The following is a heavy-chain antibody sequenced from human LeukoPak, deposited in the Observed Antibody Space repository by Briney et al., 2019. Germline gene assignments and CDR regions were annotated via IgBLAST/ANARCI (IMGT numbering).Heavy chain of an antibody. J-gene: IGHJ4*02. CDR1: GGSFSGYY. CDR2: INHSGST. CDR3: ARGALEGYCSGGSCPFFDY. V-gene: IGHV4-34*01. D-gene: IGHD2-15*01. Sequence: NTSETLSLTCAVYGGSFSGYYWSWIRQPPGKGLEWIGEINHSGSTNYNPSLKSRVTISVDTSKNQFSLKLSSVTAADTAVYYCARGALEGYCSGGSCPFFDYWGQGTLVTVPS.